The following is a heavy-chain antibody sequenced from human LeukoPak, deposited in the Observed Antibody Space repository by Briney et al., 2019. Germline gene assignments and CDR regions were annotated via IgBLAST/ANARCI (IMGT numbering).Heavy chain of an antibody. CDR3: ARDPSVSNWLDY. V-gene: IGHV4-4*07. CDR2: IKTTGSP. D-gene: IGHD2/OR15-2a*01. CDR1: GGSISSYY. J-gene: IGHJ4*02. Sequence: KPSETLSLTCTVSGGSISSYYWTWIRQPAGKGLEWIGRIKTTGSPHYNPSLKSRVIMSVDTSRTQFSQLSLKLTSVTAADTAVYYCARDPSVSNWLDYWGQGTLVTVSS.